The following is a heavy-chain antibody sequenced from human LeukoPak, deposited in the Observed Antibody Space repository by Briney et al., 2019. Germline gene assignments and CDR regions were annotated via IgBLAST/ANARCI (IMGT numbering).Heavy chain of an antibody. CDR3: AGQARIYEFDY. CDR1: GGSISSYY. J-gene: IGHJ4*02. Sequence: PSETLSLTCTVSGGSISSYYWSWIRQPPGKGLEWIGYIYTSGSTNYNPSLKSRVTISVDTSKNQFSLKLSSVTAADTAVYYCAGQARIYEFDYWGQGTLVTVSS. V-gene: IGHV4-4*09. D-gene: IGHD2/OR15-2a*01. CDR2: IYTSGST.